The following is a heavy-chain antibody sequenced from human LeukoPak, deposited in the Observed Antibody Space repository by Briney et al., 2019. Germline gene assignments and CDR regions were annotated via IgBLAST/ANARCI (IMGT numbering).Heavy chain of an antibody. V-gene: IGHV3-7*01. J-gene: IGHJ5*02. CDR1: GFTFTTYW. CDR2: IKQDGTEK. D-gene: IGHD3-22*01. Sequence: GGSLRLSCAASGFTFTTYWMSWVRQAPGKGLEWVANIKQDGTEKYYVDSVKGRFTISRDNAKNSLYLQMNSLRVEDTAVYYCARCKKNNYDSSGYHGDWFDPWGQGTLVTVSS. CDR3: ARCKKNNYDSSGYHGDWFDP.